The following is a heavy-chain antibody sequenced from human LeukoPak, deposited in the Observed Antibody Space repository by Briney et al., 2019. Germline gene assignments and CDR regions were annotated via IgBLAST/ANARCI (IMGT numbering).Heavy chain of an antibody. D-gene: IGHD3-10*01. CDR3: ARGLGWGVTILDY. V-gene: IGHV4-59*01. J-gene: IGHJ4*02. CDR2: RYFSGTT. CDR1: GGSTSSYY. Sequence: SETLSLTCTVSGGSTSSYYWSWLRQPPGKGLEWIGYRYFSGTTSYNPSLKSRVTISVDTSKNQFSLKFNSVTAADTAVYYRARGLGWGVTILDYWGQGILVTVSS.